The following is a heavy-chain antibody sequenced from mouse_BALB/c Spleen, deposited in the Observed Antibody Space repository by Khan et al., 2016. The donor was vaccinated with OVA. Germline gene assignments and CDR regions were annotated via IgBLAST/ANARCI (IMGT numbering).Heavy chain of an antibody. Sequence: EVQLQESGPGLVKPSQSLSLTCTVTGYSITSGYGWNWIRQFPGNKLEWMGYISYSGSTNYNPSLKSRISINRDHSKNQFFLQLNSVTTEDKATYYCARTARIKYWGQGTTLTVSS. D-gene: IGHD1-2*01. V-gene: IGHV3-2*02. CDR3: ARTARIKY. CDR2: ISYSGST. CDR1: GYSITSGYG. J-gene: IGHJ2*01.